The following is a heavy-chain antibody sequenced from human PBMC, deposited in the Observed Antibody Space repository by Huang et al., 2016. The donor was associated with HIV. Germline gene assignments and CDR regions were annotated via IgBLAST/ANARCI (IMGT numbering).Heavy chain of an antibody. V-gene: IGHV1-69*01. J-gene: IGHJ5*02. Sequence: QVQLVQSGAEVKKPGSSVRVSCEASGGTFSSYAINWVRQAPGQGREWMGGIIPTFCTQNYEHKFQGSVTITADESTSTAYMELSSLRSDDTAVYYCARDRKYDNAWYWFDPWGQGTLVTVSS. CDR3: ARDRKYDNAWYWFDP. D-gene: IGHD1-1*01. CDR1: GGTFSSYA. CDR2: IIPTFCTQ.